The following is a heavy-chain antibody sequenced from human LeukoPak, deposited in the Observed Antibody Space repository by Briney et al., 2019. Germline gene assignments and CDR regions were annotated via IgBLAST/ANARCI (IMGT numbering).Heavy chain of an antibody. D-gene: IGHD3-10*01. Sequence: SETLSLTCSVSGGSISSYYWSWLRQPPGKGLEWIAFIYYGGFISYNPSLKSRVTLSADPSKTHLSLRLNSVTAADTAVYYCARDFPGSGIPSYGLDVWGKGATVIVSS. J-gene: IGHJ6*04. CDR1: GGSISSYY. CDR3: ARDFPGSGIPSYGLDV. CDR2: IYYGGFI. V-gene: IGHV4-59*01.